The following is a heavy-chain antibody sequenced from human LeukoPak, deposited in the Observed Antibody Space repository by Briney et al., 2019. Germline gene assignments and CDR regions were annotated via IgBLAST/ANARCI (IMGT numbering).Heavy chain of an antibody. CDR2: IRYDGSNK. Sequence: GGSLRLSCAASGFTFSSYGMHWVRQAPGKGLEWVAFIRYDGSNKYYADSVKGRFTISRDNSKNTLYLQMNSLRAEDTAVYYCAKDVDYYGSGAEGFDYWGQGTLVTVSS. CDR1: GFTFSSYG. J-gene: IGHJ4*02. V-gene: IGHV3-30*02. CDR3: AKDVDYYGSGAEGFDY. D-gene: IGHD3-10*01.